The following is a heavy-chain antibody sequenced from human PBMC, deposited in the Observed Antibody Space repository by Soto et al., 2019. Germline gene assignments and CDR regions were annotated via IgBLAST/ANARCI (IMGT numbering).Heavy chain of an antibody. D-gene: IGHD2-21*02. J-gene: IGHJ5*02. Sequence: GESLKISCKGSGYSFTSYWIGWVRQMPGKGLEWMGIIYPGDSDTRYSPSFQGQVTISADKPISTAYLQWSSLKASDTAMYYCARLRYCGGDCSEYNWFDPWGQGTLVTVSS. CDR2: IYPGDSDT. V-gene: IGHV5-51*04. CDR3: ARLRYCGGDCSEYNWFDP. CDR1: GYSFTSYW.